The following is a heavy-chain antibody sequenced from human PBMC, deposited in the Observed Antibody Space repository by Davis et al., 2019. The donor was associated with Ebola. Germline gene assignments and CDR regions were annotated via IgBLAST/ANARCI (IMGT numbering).Heavy chain of an antibody. V-gene: IGHV3-73*01. CDR1: GYTFTSYA. CDR2: IRSKANSYAT. D-gene: IGHD3-10*02. CDR3: ICSQQPFDY. Sequence: KVSCKASGYTFTSYAMHWVRQASGKGLEWVGRIRSKANSYATAYAASVKGRFTISRDDSKNTAYLQMNSLKTEDTAVYYCICSQQPFDYWGQGTLVTVSS. J-gene: IGHJ4*02.